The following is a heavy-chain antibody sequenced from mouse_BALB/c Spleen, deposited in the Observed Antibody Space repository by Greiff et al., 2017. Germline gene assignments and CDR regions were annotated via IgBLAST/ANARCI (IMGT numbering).Heavy chain of an antibody. J-gene: IGHJ4*01. V-gene: IGHV14-3*02. D-gene: IGHD2-13*01. Sequence: VQLQQSGAELVKPGASVKLSCTASGFTITDTYMHWVKQRPEQGLEWIGRIDPANGNTKYDPKFQGKATITADTSSNTAYLQLSSLTSEDTAVYYCARWGYGEEGYAMDYWGQGTSVTVSS. CDR1: GFTITDTY. CDR3: ARWGYGEEGYAMDY. CDR2: IDPANGNT.